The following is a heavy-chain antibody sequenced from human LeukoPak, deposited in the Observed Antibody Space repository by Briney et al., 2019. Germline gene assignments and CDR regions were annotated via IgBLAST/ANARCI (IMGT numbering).Heavy chain of an antibody. CDR2: IYYSGST. V-gene: IGHV4-39*07. CDR1: GGSISSSSYY. CDR3: ARVVVVTDYYYMDV. Sequence: SETLSLTCTVSGGSISSSSYYWGWIRQPPGKGLEWIGSIYYSGSTYYNPSLKSRVTISVDTSKNQFSLKLSSVTAADTAVYYCARVVVVTDYYYMDVWGKGTTVTVSS. D-gene: IGHD2-21*02. J-gene: IGHJ6*03.